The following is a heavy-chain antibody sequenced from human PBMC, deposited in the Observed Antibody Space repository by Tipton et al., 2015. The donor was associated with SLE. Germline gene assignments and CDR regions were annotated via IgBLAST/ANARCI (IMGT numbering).Heavy chain of an antibody. J-gene: IGHJ2*01. CDR2: ISSSGSTI. V-gene: IGHV3-48*03. D-gene: IGHD3-10*01. Sequence: SLRLSCAASGFTFSSYEMNWVRQAPGKGLEWVSYISSSGSTIYYADSVKGRFTISRDNAMNSLYLQMNSLRAEDTAVYYCARDYGSGSSYWYFDLWGRGTLVTVSS. CDR1: GFTFSSYE. CDR3: ARDYGSGSSYWYFDL.